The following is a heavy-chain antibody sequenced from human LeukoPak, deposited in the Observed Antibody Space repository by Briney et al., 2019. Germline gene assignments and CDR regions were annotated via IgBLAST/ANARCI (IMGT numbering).Heavy chain of an antibody. D-gene: IGHD5-12*01. CDR3: ARDKYSGYEKVAFDI. CDR2: ISAYNGNT. J-gene: IGHJ3*02. Sequence: ASVKVSCKASGYTFTRYGISWVRQAPGQGLEWMGWISAYNGNTNYAQKVQGRVTMTTDTSTSTAYMELRSLRSDDTAVYYCARDKYSGYEKVAFDIWGQGTMVTVSS. V-gene: IGHV1-18*01. CDR1: GYTFTRYG.